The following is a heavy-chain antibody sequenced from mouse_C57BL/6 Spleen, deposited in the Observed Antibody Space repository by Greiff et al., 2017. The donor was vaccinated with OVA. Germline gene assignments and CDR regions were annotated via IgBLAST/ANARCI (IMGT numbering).Heavy chain of an antibody. D-gene: IGHD2-1*01. CDR2: IYPGSGNT. Sequence: QVQLQQSGAELVRPGASVKLSCKASGYTFTDYYINWVKQRPGPGLEWIARIYPGSGNTYYNEKFKGKATLTAEKSSSTAYMQLSSLTSEDSAVYFCARDGNYAPWFAYWGQGTLVTVSA. CDR1: GYTFTDYY. V-gene: IGHV1-76*01. CDR3: ARDGNYAPWFAY. J-gene: IGHJ3*01.